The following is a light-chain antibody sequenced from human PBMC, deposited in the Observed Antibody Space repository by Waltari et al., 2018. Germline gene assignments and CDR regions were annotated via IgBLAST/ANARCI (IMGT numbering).Light chain of an antibody. V-gene: IGKV3-11*01. CDR3: QQRTDWPLT. CDR1: QTIKNY. J-gene: IGKJ4*01. Sequence: EIVLTQSPATLSLSPGERATLSCRASQTIKNYLAWYQQKPGQPPRLLIYHASNRATGIPARFSGSGSGTDFTLTISSLEPEDFAVYYCQQRTDWPLTFGGGTKVEIK. CDR2: HAS.